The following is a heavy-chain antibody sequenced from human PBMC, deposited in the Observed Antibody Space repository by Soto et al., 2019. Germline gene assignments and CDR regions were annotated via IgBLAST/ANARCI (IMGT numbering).Heavy chain of an antibody. J-gene: IGHJ6*02. Sequence: GASVKVSCKVSGYTFTGYYMHWVRQAPGQGLEWMGWINPNSGGTNYAQKFQGRVTMTRDTSISTAYMELSRLRSDDTAVYYCARTRGSHHLYYYYGMDVWGQGTTVTVSS. CDR1: GYTFTGYY. CDR2: INPNSGGT. D-gene: IGHD2-2*01. CDR3: ARTRGSHHLYYYYGMDV. V-gene: IGHV1-2*02.